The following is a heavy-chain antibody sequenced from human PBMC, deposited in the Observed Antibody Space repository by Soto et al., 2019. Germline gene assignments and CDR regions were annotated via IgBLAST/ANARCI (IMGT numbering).Heavy chain of an antibody. J-gene: IGHJ3*02. CDR1: GFTFSSYA. D-gene: IGHD6-13*01. Sequence: QVQLVESGGGVVQPGRSLRLSCAASGFTFSSYAMHWVRQAPGKGLEWVAVISYDGSNEYYADSVKGRFTVSRDNSKNTLYLQMDYLRAEDTAVYYCAKYSSSWYDNDAFDIWGQGTRVTVSS. CDR2: ISYDGSNE. V-gene: IGHV3-30-3*02. CDR3: AKYSSSWYDNDAFDI.